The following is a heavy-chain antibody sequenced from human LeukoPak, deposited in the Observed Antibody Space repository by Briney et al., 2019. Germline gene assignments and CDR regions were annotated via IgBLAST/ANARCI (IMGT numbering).Heavy chain of an antibody. Sequence: GGSLRLSCAASGFTFSSYSMNWVRQAPGKGLEWVSSISSSSSYIYYADSVKGRFTISKDIPKNTLYLQMNSLRAEDTAVYYCARGGRYSSSSGRDYWGQGTLVTVSS. CDR1: GFTFSSYS. J-gene: IGHJ4*02. V-gene: IGHV3-21*01. CDR2: ISSSSSYI. D-gene: IGHD6-6*01. CDR3: ARGGRYSSSSGRDY.